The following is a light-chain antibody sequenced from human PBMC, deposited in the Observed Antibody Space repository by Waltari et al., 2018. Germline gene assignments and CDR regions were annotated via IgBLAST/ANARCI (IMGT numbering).Light chain of an antibody. J-gene: IGKJ1*01. CDR3: QNHERLPAP. CDR2: AAS. V-gene: IGKV3-20*01. CDR1: QSVNKY. Sequence: EVVLTQSPGTLSLSPGERATLSCRASQSVNKYLAWYQQRPGQAPRLLIYAASTRATGVPDRFSGSGFGTDFSLTISRLEPEDFAVYFCQNHERLPAPFGQGTKVEIK.